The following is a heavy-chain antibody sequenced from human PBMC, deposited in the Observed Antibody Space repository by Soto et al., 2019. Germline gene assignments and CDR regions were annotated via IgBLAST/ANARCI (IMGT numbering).Heavy chain of an antibody. Sequence: SETRSLTCAVSGGSISSSNWWSWVRQPPGKGLEWIGEIYHSGSTNYNPSLKSRVTISVDKSENQFSLKLSSVTAADTAVYYCARDPSSWGSYRYYYGMDVWGQGTTVT. D-gene: IGHD3-16*02. J-gene: IGHJ6*02. CDR1: GGSISSSNW. CDR3: ARDPSSWGSYRYYYGMDV. V-gene: IGHV4-4*02. CDR2: IYHSGST.